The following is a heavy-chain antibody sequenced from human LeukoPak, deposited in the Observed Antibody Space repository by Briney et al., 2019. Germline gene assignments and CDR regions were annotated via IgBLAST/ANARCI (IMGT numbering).Heavy chain of an antibody. D-gene: IGHD6-19*01. Sequence: PGGSLRLSCAASGSAFSVYSMNWVRQAPGKGLEWVSYISSSSSSIYYADSVKGRFTISRDNAKNSLYLEMNSLRDEDTAVYYCARDRGAVAVAGVDYWGQGTLVTVSS. CDR2: ISSSSSSI. V-gene: IGHV3-48*02. CDR1: GSAFSVYS. CDR3: ARDRGAVAVAGVDY. J-gene: IGHJ4*02.